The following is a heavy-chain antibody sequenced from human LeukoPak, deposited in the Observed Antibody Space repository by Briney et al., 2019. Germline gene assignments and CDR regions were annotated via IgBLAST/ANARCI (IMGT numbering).Heavy chain of an antibody. CDR3: SRGRDQSKTGDY. D-gene: IGHD2-2*01. CDR2: IHPSGIT. Sequence: SETLSLTCAVYDGSSGYYWSWIRQPPGKGLEWIGEIHPSGITSFNPSLKSRASISADTSKNQFSLKLTSVTAADPALYYCSRGRDQSKTGDYWGQGTLVTVSS. J-gene: IGHJ4*02. CDR1: DGSSGYY. V-gene: IGHV4-34*01.